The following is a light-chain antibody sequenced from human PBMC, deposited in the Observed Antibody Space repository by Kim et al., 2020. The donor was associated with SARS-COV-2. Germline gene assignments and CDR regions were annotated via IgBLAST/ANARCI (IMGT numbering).Light chain of an antibody. J-gene: IGLJ3*02. CDR3: CSFAGSYTWV. CDR2: DVN. CDR1: SSDVGGSNY. V-gene: IGLV2-11*01. Sequence: GQSVTISCTGTSSDVGGSNYVSWYQQHPGRAPKLMMYDVNKRPPGVPDRLSGSKSGNTASLTISGLQAEDEADYYCCSFAGSYTWVFGGGTKVTVL.